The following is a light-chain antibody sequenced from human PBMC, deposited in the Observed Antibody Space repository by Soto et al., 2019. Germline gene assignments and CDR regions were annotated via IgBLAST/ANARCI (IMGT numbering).Light chain of an antibody. CDR1: QSVSSY. CDR2: DAS. J-gene: IGKJ5*01. Sequence: EIVLTQSPATLSLSPGERATLSCRASQSVSSYLAWYQQKPGQAPRLLIYDASNRATGSPARFSGSGSGTDFTFTISSLDPEDFAVYYCQQRSNWPPPITFGQGTRLEIK. V-gene: IGKV3-11*01. CDR3: QQRSNWPPPIT.